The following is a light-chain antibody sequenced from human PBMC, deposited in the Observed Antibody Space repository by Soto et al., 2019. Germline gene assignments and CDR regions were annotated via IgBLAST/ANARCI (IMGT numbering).Light chain of an antibody. CDR1: QTVGNTY. CDR2: DAS. CDR3: QQYGTLIT. V-gene: IGKV3-20*01. Sequence: EIVLTQSPGTLSLSPGERATLSCRASQTVGNTYLAWYQQKPGQAPRLLIYDASTRATDIPDRFSGSGAGTDFTLTISRLEPEDVALYYCQQYGTLITFDQGTRLEIK. J-gene: IGKJ5*01.